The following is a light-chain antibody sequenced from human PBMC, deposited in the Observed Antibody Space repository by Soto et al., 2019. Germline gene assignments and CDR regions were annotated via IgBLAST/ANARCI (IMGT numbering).Light chain of an antibody. CDR1: QTISTY. CDR2: DAS. Sequence: DIQMTQSPSCLSASVGDRVTITCRASQTISTYLNWYQQKPGKAPRLLIYDASSLLSGVPSRFSGSGSGTDFTLTIASLQPEDFSTYYCQQSDSTPYTFGQGTKVDIK. V-gene: IGKV1-39*01. CDR3: QQSDSTPYT. J-gene: IGKJ2*01.